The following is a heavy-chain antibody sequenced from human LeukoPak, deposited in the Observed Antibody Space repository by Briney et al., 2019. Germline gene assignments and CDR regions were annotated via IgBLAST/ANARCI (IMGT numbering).Heavy chain of an antibody. D-gene: IGHD2-21*01. V-gene: IGHV3-23*01. CDR2: ISDTYATT. CDR1: GFTFTNYA. CDR3: VRHDSFIPF. J-gene: IGHJ4*02. Sequence: TGGSLRLSCAASGFTFTNYAMTWVRQAPGKGLEWVSSISDTYATTYYTDSVKRWCTISRDNSKNTVYLQLNNLRAEDTAVYFCVRHDSFIPFWGQGTLVTVSS.